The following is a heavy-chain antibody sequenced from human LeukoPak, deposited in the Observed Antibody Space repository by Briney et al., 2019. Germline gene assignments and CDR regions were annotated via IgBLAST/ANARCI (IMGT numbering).Heavy chain of an antibody. CDR1: GFTVSSNY. D-gene: IGHD3-10*01. CDR3: ARDGSNSVWYGGYYYYYMDV. V-gene: IGHV3-66*02. CDR2: IYSGGST. Sequence: QPGGSLRLSCAASGFTVSSNYMSWVRQAPGKGLEWVSVIYSGGSTYYADSVKGRFTISRDNSKNTLYLQMNSLRPEDTAVYYCARDGSNSVWYGGYYYYYMDVWGKGTTVTVSS. J-gene: IGHJ6*03.